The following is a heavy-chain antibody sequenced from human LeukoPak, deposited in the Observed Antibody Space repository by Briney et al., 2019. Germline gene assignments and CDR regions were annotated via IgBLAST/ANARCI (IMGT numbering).Heavy chain of an antibody. V-gene: IGHV1-8*01. CDR3: SIGHAPASWFGESEADY. D-gene: IGHD3-10*01. CDR2: MNPNSGNT. J-gene: IGHJ4*02. Sequence: ASVKVSCKASGYTFTSYDINWVRQATGQGLEWMGWMNPNSGNTGYAQKFQGRVTMTRNTSISTAYMELSSLRSEDTAVYYCSIGHAPASWFGESEADYWGQGTLVTVSS. CDR1: GYTFTSYD.